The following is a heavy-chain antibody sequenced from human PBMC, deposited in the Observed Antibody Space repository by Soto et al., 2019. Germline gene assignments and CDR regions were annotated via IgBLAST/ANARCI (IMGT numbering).Heavy chain of an antibody. CDR3: ARGGRCSSTSCFTGYFDY. CDR1: GYSFTSYW. CDR2: IYPGDSDT. V-gene: IGHV5-51*01. D-gene: IGHD2-2*01. Sequence: ESLKISCKGSGYSFTSYWIGWVRQMPGKGLEWMGIIYPGDSDTRYSPSFQGQVTISADKSISTAYLQWSSLKASDTAMYYCARGGRCSSTSCFTGYFDYWGQGTLVTAPQ. J-gene: IGHJ4*02.